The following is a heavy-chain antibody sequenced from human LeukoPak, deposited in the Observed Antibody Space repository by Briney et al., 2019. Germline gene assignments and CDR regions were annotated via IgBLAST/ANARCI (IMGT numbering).Heavy chain of an antibody. D-gene: IGHD3-22*01. V-gene: IGHV5-51*01. CDR1: GYIYTSYW. CDR2: IYPGDSDT. J-gene: IGHJ3*02. CDR3: ARGGGYYYDAFDI. Sequence: GESLKISCNSSGYIYTSYWIGWVRQMPGKGLEWMGIIYPGDSDTRYSPSFQGQVTISADKSISTAYLQWSSLKASDTAMYYCARGGGYYYDAFDIWGQGTMVTVSS.